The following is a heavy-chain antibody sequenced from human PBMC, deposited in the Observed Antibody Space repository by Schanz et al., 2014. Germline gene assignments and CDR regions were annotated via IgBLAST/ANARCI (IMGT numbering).Heavy chain of an antibody. CDR3: ARAFGGCDPAGALDY. CDR1: GYTFTNFY. CDR2: INPSEGGT. D-gene: IGHD5-12*01. J-gene: IGHJ4*02. Sequence: QVQLVQSGAEVKRPGASVRVSCKASGYTFTNFYIHWVRQAPGQGLEWVGIINPSEGGTRFPPKFKDRLTMTRDTSTSTFYMELSSLRSEDTAVYYCARAFGGCDPAGALDYWGQGTLVTGSS. V-gene: IGHV1-46*01.